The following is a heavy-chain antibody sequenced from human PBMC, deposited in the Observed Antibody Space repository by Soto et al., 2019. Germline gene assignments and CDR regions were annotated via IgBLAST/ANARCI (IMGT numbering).Heavy chain of an antibody. CDR2: IIPIFGTA. CDR1: GGTFSSYA. J-gene: IGHJ6*02. D-gene: IGHD4-17*01. CDR3: ARDLWRTAVTRNYYYYYGMDV. Sequence: QVQLVQSGAEVKKPGSSVKVSCKASGGTFSSYAISWVRQAPGQGLEWMGGIIPIFGTANYAQKFQGRVTITADESTSTAYMELSSLRSEETAVYYCARDLWRTAVTRNYYYYYGMDVWGQGTTVTVSS. V-gene: IGHV1-69*01.